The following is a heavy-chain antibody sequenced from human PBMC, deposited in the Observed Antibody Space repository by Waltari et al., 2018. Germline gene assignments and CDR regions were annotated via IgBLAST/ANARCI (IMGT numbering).Heavy chain of an antibody. Sequence: EVQVVQSAAEVKKPGESLRISCRGSGYRFTSSWIGWVRQMPGKGLEWMAIRYPGDSVIRYSPSFQGQVTIAADNAITTAYLQWDSLKASDTAMYYCGRISGIVGGTVENWGQGTLITVSS. V-gene: IGHV5-51*01. CDR2: RYPGDSVI. CDR3: GRISGIVGGTVEN. J-gene: IGHJ4*01. CDR1: GYRFTSSW. D-gene: IGHD1-26*01.